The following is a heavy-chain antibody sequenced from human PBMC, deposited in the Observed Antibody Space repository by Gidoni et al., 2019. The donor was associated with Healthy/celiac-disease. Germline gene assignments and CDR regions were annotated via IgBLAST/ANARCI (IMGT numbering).Heavy chain of an antibody. Sequence: QVQLVESGGGVVQPGRSLRVSCAASGFTFSSYGMHWVRQAPGKGLEWVAVISYDGSNKYYAASLKGRFTISRDNSKNTLYLKMNSLRAEDTAVYYCARGGSADYWGQGTLVTVSS. CDR1: GFTFSSYG. V-gene: IGHV3-30*03. CDR3: ARGGSADY. D-gene: IGHD5-12*01. J-gene: IGHJ4*02. CDR2: ISYDGSNK.